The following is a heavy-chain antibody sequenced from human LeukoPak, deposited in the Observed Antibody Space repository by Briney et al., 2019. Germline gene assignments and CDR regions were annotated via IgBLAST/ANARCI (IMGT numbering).Heavy chain of an antibody. J-gene: IGHJ4*02. D-gene: IGHD1-26*01. CDR1: GGSISSSYYY. CDR3: ARGSPADY. CDR2: INHSGST. Sequence: PSETLSLTCTVSGGSISSSYYYWSWIRQPPGKGLEWIGEINHSGSTNYNPSLKSRVTISVDTSKNQFSLKLSSVTAADTAVYYCARGSPADYWGQGTLVTVSS. V-gene: IGHV4-39*07.